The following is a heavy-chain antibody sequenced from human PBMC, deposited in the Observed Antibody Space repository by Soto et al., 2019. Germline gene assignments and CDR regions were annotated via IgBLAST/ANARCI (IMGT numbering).Heavy chain of an antibody. D-gene: IGHD3-22*01. V-gene: IGHV4-59*01. Sequence: SETLSLTCTVSGCSISSYYWSWVRQPPGKGLEWIGYIYYRGNTNYNPSLKSRVTMSVDTSKNQFSLRLSSVTAADTAIYYCARDSEDYDGSDYYKWFDPWGQGTRVTVS. J-gene: IGHJ5*02. CDR2: IYYRGNT. CDR3: ARDSEDYDGSDYYKWFDP. CDR1: GCSISSYY.